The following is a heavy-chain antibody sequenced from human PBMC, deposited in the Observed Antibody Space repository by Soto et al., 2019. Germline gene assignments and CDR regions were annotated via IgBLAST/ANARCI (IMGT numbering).Heavy chain of an antibody. CDR1: GYAFSQFY. J-gene: IGHJ6*03. CDR3: ARESGGTTATLDYYYFYMDV. D-gene: IGHD4-17*01. CDR2: INPNSGRT. Sequence: QVQLVQSGAEVKKPGASVKVSCKASGYAFSQFYIHWMRQAPGQGLEWMGWINPNSGRTTFAQKFQGWVTMTRDTSIKTVYMELSGLKSDATAVYYCARESGGTTATLDYYYFYMDVWGKGTTVTVSS. V-gene: IGHV1-2*04.